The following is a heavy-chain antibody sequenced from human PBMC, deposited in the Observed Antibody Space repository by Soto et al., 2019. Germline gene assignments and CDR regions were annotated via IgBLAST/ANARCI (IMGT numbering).Heavy chain of an antibody. Sequence: EVQLLESGGGLVQPGGSLRLSCAASGFTFSSYAMSWVRQAPGKGLEWVSAISGSGGSTYYADSVKGRFTISRDNSKNTLYLQINSLRAEDTAVYYCAKGGVKIVGVVIRGGGYFDYWGQGTLVTVSS. CDR1: GFTFSSYA. D-gene: IGHD3-3*01. CDR2: ISGSGGST. CDR3: AKGGVKIVGVVIRGGGYFDY. V-gene: IGHV3-23*01. J-gene: IGHJ4*02.